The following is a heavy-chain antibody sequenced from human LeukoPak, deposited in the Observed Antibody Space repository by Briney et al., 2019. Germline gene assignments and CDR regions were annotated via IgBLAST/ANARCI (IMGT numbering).Heavy chain of an antibody. D-gene: IGHD3-10*01. J-gene: IGHJ4*02. CDR1: GFTFSNSW. Sequence: GSLRLSCAASGFTFSNSWMHWVRQAPGEGLVWVSRMNSDGSTIDYADSVKGRFAISRDNAKNTLYLQMNSLGVEDMAVYYCARAGNYYYPYWGLGTLVTASS. V-gene: IGHV3-74*01. CDR3: ARAGNYYYPY. CDR2: MNSDGSTI.